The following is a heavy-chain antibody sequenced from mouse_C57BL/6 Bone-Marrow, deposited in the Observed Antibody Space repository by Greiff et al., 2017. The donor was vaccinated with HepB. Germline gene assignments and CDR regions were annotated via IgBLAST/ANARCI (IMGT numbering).Heavy chain of an antibody. V-gene: IGHV6-6*01. Sequence: EVKLVESGGGLVQPGGSMKLSCAASGFTFSDAWMDWVRQSPEKGLEWVAEIRNKANNHATYYAESVKGRFTISRDDSKSSVYLQMNSLRAEDTGIYYCTRESMGYDGAWFAYWGQGTLVTVSA. CDR1: GFTFSDAW. CDR3: TRESMGYDGAWFAY. D-gene: IGHD2-2*01. CDR2: IRNKANNHAT. J-gene: IGHJ3*01.